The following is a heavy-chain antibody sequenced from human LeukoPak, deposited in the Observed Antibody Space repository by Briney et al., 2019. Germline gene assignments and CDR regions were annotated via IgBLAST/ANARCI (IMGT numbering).Heavy chain of an antibody. CDR1: GFTFSSYA. D-gene: IGHD3-9*01. Sequence: TGGSLRLSCAASGFTFSSYAMSGVRKAPGKGLEWVSAISGSGGSTYYADSVKGRFTISRDNSKNTLYLQMNSLRAEDTAVYYCAKERSPYYDILVTVIGAWFDPWGQGTLVTVSS. V-gene: IGHV3-23*01. CDR2: ISGSGGST. J-gene: IGHJ5*02. CDR3: AKERSPYYDILVTVIGAWFDP.